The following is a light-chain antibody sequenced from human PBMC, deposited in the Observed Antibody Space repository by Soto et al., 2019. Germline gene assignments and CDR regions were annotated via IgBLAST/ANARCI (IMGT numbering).Light chain of an antibody. CDR3: QQRSNWPPVFT. CDR1: QSVSSY. J-gene: IGKJ3*01. CDR2: DAS. V-gene: IGKV3-11*01. Sequence: EIVLTQSPATLSLSPGERATLSCRASQSVSSYLAWYQPKPGQAPRLLIYDASNRATGIPARFSGRGSGTDFTLTISSLEPEDFAVYYCQQRSNWPPVFTFGPGTKVDIK.